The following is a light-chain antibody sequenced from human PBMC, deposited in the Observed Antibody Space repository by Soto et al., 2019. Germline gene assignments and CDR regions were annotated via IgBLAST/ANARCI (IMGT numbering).Light chain of an antibody. Sequence: QSALTQPASVSGSPGQSITISCTGTSSDVGGYNYVSWYQQHPGKAPKLVIYGVTYRPSGVSARFSGSKFQNTASLTISGLQAEYEADYYCSSFRSGSVVLFGGGTKVTVL. CDR3: SSFRSGSVVL. J-gene: IGLJ3*02. CDR2: GVT. V-gene: IGLV2-14*01. CDR1: SSDVGGYNY.